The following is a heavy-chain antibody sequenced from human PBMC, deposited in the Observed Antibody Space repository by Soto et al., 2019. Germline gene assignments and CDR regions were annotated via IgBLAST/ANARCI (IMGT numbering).Heavy chain of an antibody. CDR1: GFTFSSYA. Sequence: QVQLVESEGGVVQPGRSLRLSCAASGFTFSSYAMHWVRQAPGKGLEWVAVISYDGSNKYYADSVKGRFTISRDNSKNTQYLQMNSLRAEDTAVYYCARDGHSSGEWLPPQLGNYYYYGMDVWGQGTTVTVSS. J-gene: IGHJ6*02. CDR2: ISYDGSNK. V-gene: IGHV3-30-3*01. D-gene: IGHD3-3*01. CDR3: ARDGHSSGEWLPPQLGNYYYYGMDV.